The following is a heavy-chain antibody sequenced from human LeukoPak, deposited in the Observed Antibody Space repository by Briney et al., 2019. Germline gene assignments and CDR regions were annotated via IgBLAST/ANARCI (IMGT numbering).Heavy chain of an antibody. CDR3: ARPPGRDGYNRFDH. CDR2: IDPNSGNT. D-gene: IGHD5-24*01. J-gene: IGHJ4*02. CDR1: GYTFTGYY. V-gene: IGHV1-2*02. Sequence: ASVKVSCKASGYTFTGYYMHWVRQAPGQGLEWMGWIDPNSGNTNYAQKFQGRVTMTRDTSISAAYVELSGLRSDDTAVYYCARPPGRDGYNRFDHWGRGTLLTVSS.